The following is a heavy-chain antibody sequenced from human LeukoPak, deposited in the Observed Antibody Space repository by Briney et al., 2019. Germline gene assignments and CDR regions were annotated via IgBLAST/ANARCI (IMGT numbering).Heavy chain of an antibody. CDR3: ARHRRDYYGSGRMYYFDY. J-gene: IGHJ4*02. CDR1: GGSFSRYY. D-gene: IGHD3-10*01. CDR2: INHSGST. Sequence: SETLSLTCAVYGGSFSRYYWSWIRQPPGKGLEWIGEINHSGSTNYNPSLKSRVTISVDTSKNQFSLKLSSVTAADTAVYYCARHRRDYYGSGRMYYFDYWGQGTLVTVSS. V-gene: IGHV4-34*01.